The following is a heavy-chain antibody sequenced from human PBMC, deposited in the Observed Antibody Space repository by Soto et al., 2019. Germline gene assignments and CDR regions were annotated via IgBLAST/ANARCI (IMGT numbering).Heavy chain of an antibody. J-gene: IGHJ4*02. CDR3: VRQVHPGYSSD. Sequence: ASVKVSCKASGYTFTSYDINWVRQAPGQGLEWVGWINPTSEYTAHAQKFQGRVTLTREISTATAYMELSSLTSEDTAVYFCVRQVHPGYSSDWGLGTQVTVSS. D-gene: IGHD2-15*01. CDR2: INPTSEYT. V-gene: IGHV1-8*01. CDR1: GYTFTSYD.